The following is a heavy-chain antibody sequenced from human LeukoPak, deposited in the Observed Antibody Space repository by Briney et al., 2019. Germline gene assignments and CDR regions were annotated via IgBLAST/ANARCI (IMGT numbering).Heavy chain of an antibody. V-gene: IGHV3-7*01. CDR1: GFTFSTYW. D-gene: IGHD3-10*01. CDR3: ASQFGTYYYYYMDV. Sequence: GGSLRLSCAASGFTFSTYWMSWVRQAPGKGLEWVANIKQDGSAKYYVDSVKGRYTISRDNAKNSLYLQMNSLIAEDTGVYYCASQFGTYYYYYMDVWGKGTTVTVSS. CDR2: IKQDGSAK. J-gene: IGHJ6*03.